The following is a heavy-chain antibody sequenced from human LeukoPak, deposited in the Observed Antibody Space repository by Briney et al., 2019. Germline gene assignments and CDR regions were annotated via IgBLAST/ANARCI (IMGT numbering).Heavy chain of an antibody. CDR3: ARDRRGSGWYLYDY. D-gene: IGHD6-19*01. Sequence: SETLSLTCTVSGVSISGYYWSWIRQPPGKGLEWSGSIYYSGSTYYNPSLKSRVTISVDTSKNQFSLKLSSVTAADTAVYYCARDRRGSGWYLYDYWGQGTLVTVSS. CDR2: IYYSGST. CDR1: GVSISGYY. J-gene: IGHJ4*02. V-gene: IGHV4-59*12.